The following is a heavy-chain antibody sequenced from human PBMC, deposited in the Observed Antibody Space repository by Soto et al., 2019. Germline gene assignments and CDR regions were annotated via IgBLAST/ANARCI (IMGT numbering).Heavy chain of an antibody. CDR2: MNPNSGNT. J-gene: IGHJ6*03. Sequence: GASVKVSCKASGYTFTSYDINWVRQATGQGLEWMGWMNPNSGNTGYAQKFQGRVTMTRNTSISTAYMELSSLRSEDTAVYYCARGLSIGALGRGWYKRYYMDVWGKGTTVTVSS. CDR1: GYTFTSYD. V-gene: IGHV1-8*01. D-gene: IGHD6-19*01. CDR3: ARGLSIGALGRGWYKRYYMDV.